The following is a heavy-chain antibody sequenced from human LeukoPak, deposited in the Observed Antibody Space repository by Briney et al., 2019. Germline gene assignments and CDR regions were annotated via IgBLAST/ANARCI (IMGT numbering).Heavy chain of an antibody. D-gene: IGHD6-25*01. J-gene: IGHJ4*02. Sequence: PGGSLRLSCAAPGFTFSNYDMSWVRQARGKGLEWVSGISGTDGSTSYVDSVKGRFTISRDNSKNTLYLQMNSLRAEDTAVYYCVRRMRSGSCFDYWGQGTLLTVSS. CDR3: VRRMRSGSCFDY. CDR1: GFTFSNYD. V-gene: IGHV3-23*01. CDR2: ISGTDGST.